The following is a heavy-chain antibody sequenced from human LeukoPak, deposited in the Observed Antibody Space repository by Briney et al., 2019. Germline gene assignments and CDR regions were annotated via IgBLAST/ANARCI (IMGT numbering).Heavy chain of an antibody. D-gene: IGHD6-13*01. J-gene: IGHJ4*02. Sequence: SETLSLTCTVSGGSISSYYWSWIRQPPGKGLEWIGYIYYSGSTNYNPSLKSRVTISVDTSKNQFSLKLSSVTTADTAVYYCARVRLSLVLDYWGQGTLVTVSS. CDR2: IYYSGST. CDR1: GGSISSYY. CDR3: ARVRLSLVLDY. V-gene: IGHV4-59*01.